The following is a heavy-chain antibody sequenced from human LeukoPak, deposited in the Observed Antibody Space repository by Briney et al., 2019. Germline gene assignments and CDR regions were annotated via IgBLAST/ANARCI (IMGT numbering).Heavy chain of an antibody. CDR1: GVSISTYY. V-gene: IGHV4-59*01. J-gene: IGHJ4*02. CDR2: IYYTGST. CDR3: ARERTSAGSNYFDD. D-gene: IGHD6-13*01. Sequence: SETLSLTCTVSGVSISTYYWSWIRQAPGKGLEWVGFIYYTGSTNYNPSLKSRVTISVDTSKNQFSLKLSSVTAADTAVYYGARERTSAGSNYFDDWGQGTLVTVSS.